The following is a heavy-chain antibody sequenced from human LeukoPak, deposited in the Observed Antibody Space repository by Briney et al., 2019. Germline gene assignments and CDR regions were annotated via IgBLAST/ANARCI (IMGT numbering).Heavy chain of an antibody. D-gene: IGHD3-3*01. J-gene: IGHJ5*02. CDR2: IIPIFGTA. V-gene: IGHV1-69*13. CDR3: AASSNYYDFWSGYYLGWFDP. CDR1: GGTFSSYA. Sequence: GASVKVSCKASGGTFSSYAISWVRQAPGQGLEWMGGIIPIFGTANYAQKFQGRVTITADESTSTAYMELSSLRSGDTAVYYCAASSNYYDFWSGYYLGWFDPWGQGTLVTVSS.